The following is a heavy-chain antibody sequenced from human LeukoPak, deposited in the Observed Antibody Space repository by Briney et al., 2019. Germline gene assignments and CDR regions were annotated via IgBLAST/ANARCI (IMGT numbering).Heavy chain of an antibody. D-gene: IGHD6-13*01. CDR3: ARGGFIAIRSPFDY. CDR2: ISHSGTPI. V-gene: IGHV3-11*01. Sequence: GGSLRLSCAASGFTFSDYYMIWVRQTPGNGLDWVSYISHSGTPIYYADSVKGRFTISRDNAKNSLYLQMNSLRAEDTAVYYCARGGFIAIRSPFDYWGQGTLVTDSS. CDR1: GFTFSDYY. J-gene: IGHJ4*02.